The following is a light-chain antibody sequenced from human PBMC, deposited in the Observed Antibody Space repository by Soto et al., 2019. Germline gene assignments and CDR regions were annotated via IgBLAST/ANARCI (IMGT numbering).Light chain of an antibody. Sequence: QSALTRPASVSGSPGQSITISCTGTSSDFGGYNYVSWYQQHPGKAPKLIIYDVNNRPSGISNRFSGSKSGNTASLTISGLQAEDEADYFCSSYTSSSTLVFGGGTKLTVL. CDR1: SSDFGGYNY. CDR3: SSYTSSSTLV. CDR2: DVN. J-gene: IGLJ2*01. V-gene: IGLV2-14*01.